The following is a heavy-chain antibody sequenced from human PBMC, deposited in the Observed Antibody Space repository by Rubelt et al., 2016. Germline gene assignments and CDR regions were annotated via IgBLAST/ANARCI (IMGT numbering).Heavy chain of an antibody. V-gene: IGHV4-39*07. J-gene: IGHJ2*01. CDR1: GDSISSGSYQ. D-gene: IGHD3-10*01. CDR2: IHQSGTT. Sequence: QLQLQESGPGLVRPSETLPLTCTVSGDSISSGSYQWGWIRQPPGKGLEWIANIHQSGTTNYNPSLKGRVTISLDTSNNQFSLRLSSVTAADTAVYYCARDRGGATSDFWGRGTLVTVSS. CDR3: ARDRGGATSDF.